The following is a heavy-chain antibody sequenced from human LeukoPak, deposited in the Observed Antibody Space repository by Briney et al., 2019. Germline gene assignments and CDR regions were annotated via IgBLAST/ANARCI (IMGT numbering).Heavy chain of an antibody. D-gene: IGHD3-3*01. CDR1: GGTFSSYA. Sequence: SVKVSCKASGGTFSSYAISWVRQAPGQGLEWMGGIIPIFGTANYAQKLQGRVRITADESTSTAYMELSSLRSEDTAVYYCARSFWSGYYIIQNWFDPWGQGTLVTVSS. CDR3: ARSFWSGYYIIQNWFDP. V-gene: IGHV1-69*13. J-gene: IGHJ5*02. CDR2: IIPIFGTA.